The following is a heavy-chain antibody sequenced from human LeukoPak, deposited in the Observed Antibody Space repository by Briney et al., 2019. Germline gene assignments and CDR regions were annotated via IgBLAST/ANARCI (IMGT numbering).Heavy chain of an antibody. Sequence: KTSETLSLTCAVYGGSFSGYYWSWIRQPPGKGLEWIGEINHSGSANYNPSLKSRVTISVDTSKNQFSLKLSSVTAADTAVYYCASRKGAYYYDSSGLDYWGQGTLVTVSS. CDR1: GGSFSGYY. V-gene: IGHV4-34*01. CDR3: ASRKGAYYYDSSGLDY. CDR2: INHSGSA. J-gene: IGHJ4*02. D-gene: IGHD3-22*01.